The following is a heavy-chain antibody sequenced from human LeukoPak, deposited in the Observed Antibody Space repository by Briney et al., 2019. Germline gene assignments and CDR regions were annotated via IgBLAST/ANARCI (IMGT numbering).Heavy chain of an antibody. V-gene: IGHV4-59*01. CDR2: IYYSGST. Sequence: PSETLSLTCTVSGGSISSYYWSWIRQPPGKGLEWIGYIYYSGSTNYNPSLKSRVTISVDTSKNQFSLKLSSVTAADTAVYYCARDGSGSYGMDVWGQGTTVTVSS. CDR1: GGSISSYY. J-gene: IGHJ6*02. D-gene: IGHD3-10*01. CDR3: ARDGSGSYGMDV.